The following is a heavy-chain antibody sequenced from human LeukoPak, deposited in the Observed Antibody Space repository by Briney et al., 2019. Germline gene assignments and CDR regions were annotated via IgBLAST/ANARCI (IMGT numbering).Heavy chain of an antibody. CDR1: GFTFISYA. Sequence: GSLSLSCAASGFTFISYAMSWVRQAPGKGLEWVSAISGSGGSTYYADSVKGRFTISRDNSKNTLYLQMNSLRAEDTAVYYCAKMAYYYDSSGYYSNLFDYWGQGTLVTVSS. D-gene: IGHD3-22*01. J-gene: IGHJ4*02. CDR3: AKMAYYYDSSGYYSNLFDY. V-gene: IGHV3-23*01. CDR2: ISGSGGST.